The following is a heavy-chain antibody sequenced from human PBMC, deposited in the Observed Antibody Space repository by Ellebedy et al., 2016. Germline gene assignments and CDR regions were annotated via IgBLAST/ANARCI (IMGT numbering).Heavy chain of an antibody. V-gene: IGHV4-4*07. D-gene: IGHD4-17*01. CDR2: IYSSGTT. J-gene: IGHJ4*02. CDR3: ARHKTSVNAFDY. CDR1: GGSISGSY. Sequence: SETLSLXCTFSGGSISGSYWTWLRQPAGQGLEWIGRIYSSGTTNYNSSLESRVTMSVDTSKNQFSLKLTSVTAADTAMYYCARHKTSVNAFDYWGLGTRVTVSS.